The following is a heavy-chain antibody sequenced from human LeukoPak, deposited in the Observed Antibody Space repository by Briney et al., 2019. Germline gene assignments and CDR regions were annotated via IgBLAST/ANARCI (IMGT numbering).Heavy chain of an antibody. Sequence: GGSLRLSCAASGFTFSSYAMSWVRQAPGKGLEWVSAISGSGGRTYYADSVKARFNISRDNSKNTLYLQMNSLRAEDTAVYNCAKGDFYGSGRDYYYYMDVWGKGTTVTISS. CDR1: GFTFSSYA. CDR3: AKGDFYGSGRDYYYYMDV. J-gene: IGHJ6*03. CDR2: ISGSGGRT. D-gene: IGHD3-10*01. V-gene: IGHV3-23*01.